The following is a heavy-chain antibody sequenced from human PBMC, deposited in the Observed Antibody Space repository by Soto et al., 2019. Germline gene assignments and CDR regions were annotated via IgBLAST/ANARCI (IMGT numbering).Heavy chain of an antibody. CDR3: AKGDCSGGRCYRGFDY. CDR2: VSASGSIT. Sequence: PGGSLRLSCAASGFTFSSYDMNWVRQAPGKGLEWVSGVSASGSITSYADSAKGRFTISRDNAKNTVFLQMTGLRAEDTAVYFCAKGDCSGGRCYRGFDYWGRGTLVTVSS. V-gene: IGHV3-23*01. CDR1: GFTFSSYD. J-gene: IGHJ4*02. D-gene: IGHD2-15*01.